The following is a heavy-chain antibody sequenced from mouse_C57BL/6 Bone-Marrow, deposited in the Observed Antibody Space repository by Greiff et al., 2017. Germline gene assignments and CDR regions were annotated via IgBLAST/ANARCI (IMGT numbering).Heavy chain of an antibody. CDR1: GYTFTSYW. J-gene: IGHJ4*01. D-gene: IGHD1-1*01. CDR2: IYPSDSET. V-gene: IGHV1-61*01. CDR3: ARRAGSSYDYAMDY. Sequence: QVQLQQPGAELVRPGSSVKLSCKASGYTFTSYWMDWVKQRPGQGLEWIGNIYPSDSETHYNQKFKDKATLTVDKSSSTAYMQLSSLTSEDSAVYYCARRAGSSYDYAMDYWGQGTSVTVSS.